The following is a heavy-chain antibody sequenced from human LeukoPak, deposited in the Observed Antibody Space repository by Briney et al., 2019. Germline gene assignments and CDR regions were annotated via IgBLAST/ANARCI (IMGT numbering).Heavy chain of an antibody. Sequence: PGGSLRLSCAASGFSFSDYYMSWIRQAPGKGLEWVSYISSSGSTIYYADSVKGRFTISRDNAKNSLYLQMNSLRADDTAVYYCARTPDCSSTSCYSWFDPWGQGTLVTVSS. V-gene: IGHV3-11*01. J-gene: IGHJ5*02. CDR3: ARTPDCSSTSCYSWFDP. CDR2: ISSSGSTI. D-gene: IGHD2-2*01. CDR1: GFSFSDYY.